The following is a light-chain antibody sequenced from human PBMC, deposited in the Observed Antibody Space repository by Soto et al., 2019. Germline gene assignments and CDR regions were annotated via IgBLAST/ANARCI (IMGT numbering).Light chain of an antibody. CDR2: WAS. Sequence: DIVMTQSPDSLAVSLGERATINCKSSQSVLYSSNNRNYLAWYQQKPGQPPKLLIYWASTRESGVPDRFSGSGSGTDFTLTISSLHAEDAAVYYCQQFYGTPLTFGGGTKVEIK. J-gene: IGKJ4*01. V-gene: IGKV4-1*01. CDR3: QQFYGTPLT. CDR1: QSVLYSSNNRNY.